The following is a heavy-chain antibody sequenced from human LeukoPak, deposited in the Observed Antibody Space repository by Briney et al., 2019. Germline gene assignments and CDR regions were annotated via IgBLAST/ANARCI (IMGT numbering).Heavy chain of an antibody. J-gene: IGHJ4*02. CDR1: GYTFTSYD. Sequence: ASVKVSCKASGYTFTSYDINWVRQATGQGLEWMGWMNPNSGNTGYAQKFQGRVTMTRNTSISTAYMELSSLRSEDTAVYYCASALRGCGGGSCYSTALYYFDYWGQGTLVTVSS. CDR3: ASALRGCGGGSCYSTALYYFDY. CDR2: MNPNSGNT. D-gene: IGHD2-15*01. V-gene: IGHV1-8*01.